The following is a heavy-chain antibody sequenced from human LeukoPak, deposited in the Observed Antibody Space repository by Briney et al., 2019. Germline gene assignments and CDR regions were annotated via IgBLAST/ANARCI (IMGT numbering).Heavy chain of an antibody. Sequence: PGGSLRLSCATSGITFNTYDMTWLRQAPGKGLEWVSGLSGSGGSTYYADSVKGRFTISRDNSKNTMILQMSSLRDDDTAVYYCAKDVGVAFTMAREGAFDIWGQGTMVTVSS. V-gene: IGHV3-23*01. CDR2: LSGSGGST. CDR3: AKDVGVAFTMAREGAFDI. J-gene: IGHJ3*02. CDR1: GITFNTYD. D-gene: IGHD3-10*01.